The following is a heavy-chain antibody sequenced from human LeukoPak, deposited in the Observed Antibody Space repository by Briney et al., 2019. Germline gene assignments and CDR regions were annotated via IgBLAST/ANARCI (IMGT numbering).Heavy chain of an antibody. Sequence: GGSLRLSCAASGFTFSSYWMHWVRQAPGKGLVWVSRINSDGISTSYADSVKGRFTISRDNSKHTLYLQMNSLRAEDTAMYYCAKDSKPNAFDRSPFDYWGQGTLVTVSS. V-gene: IGHV3-74*01. CDR2: INSDGIST. CDR1: GFTFSSYW. D-gene: IGHD3-16*01. CDR3: AKDSKPNAFDRSPFDY. J-gene: IGHJ4*02.